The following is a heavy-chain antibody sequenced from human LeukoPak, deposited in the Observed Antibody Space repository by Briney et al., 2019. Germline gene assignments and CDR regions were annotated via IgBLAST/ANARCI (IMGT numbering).Heavy chain of an antibody. J-gene: IGHJ6*02. CDR1: GGTFSSYA. D-gene: IGHD2-21*02. V-gene: IGHV1-24*01. Sequence: ASVKVSCKASGGTFSSYAISWVRQAPGKGLEWMGGFDPEDGETIYAQKFQGRVTMTEDTSTDTAYMELSSLRSEDTAVYYCATGAYCGGDCFQFYYGMDVWGQGTTVTVSS. CDR3: ATGAYCGGDCFQFYYGMDV. CDR2: FDPEDGET.